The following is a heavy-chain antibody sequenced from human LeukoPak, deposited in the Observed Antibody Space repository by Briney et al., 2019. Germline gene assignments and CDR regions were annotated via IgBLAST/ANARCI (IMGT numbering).Heavy chain of an antibody. V-gene: IGHV3-9*01. Sequence: GRSLTLSCAASGFTFDDYAMHWVRQAPGEGLEWVSGISWNSGSTYYADSVKGRFTISRDNSKNTLYLQMNSLRAEDTAVYYCARGRFGELYFDYWGQGTLVTVSS. CDR3: ARGRFGELYFDY. CDR2: ISWNSGST. J-gene: IGHJ4*02. D-gene: IGHD3-10*01. CDR1: GFTFDDYA.